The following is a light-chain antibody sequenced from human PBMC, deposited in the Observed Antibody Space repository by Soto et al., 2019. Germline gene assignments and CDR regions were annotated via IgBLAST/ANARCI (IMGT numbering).Light chain of an antibody. CDR1: QSLTNSF. Sequence: EIVLTQSPGTLSLSPGERATLSCRASQSLTNSFIAWYQQKPGQAPRLLIYDTSSRATGIPDRFSGSGSGTDFTLTISRLEPEAFAVFFCQQYGTSEIIFGQGTRLEIK. V-gene: IGKV3-20*01. CDR2: DTS. CDR3: QQYGTSEII. J-gene: IGKJ5*01.